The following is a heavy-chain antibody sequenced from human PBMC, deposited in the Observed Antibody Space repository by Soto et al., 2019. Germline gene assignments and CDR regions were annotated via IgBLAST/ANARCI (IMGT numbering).Heavy chain of an antibody. CDR2: IYYSGST. CDR1: GGSISSYY. Sequence: QVQLQESGPGLVKHSETLSLTCTVSGGSISSYYWSWIRQPPGKGLEWIGYIYYSGSTNYNPSLKSRVTRPVATSTNQFTLKLRSMTAADTSVYDCAGAYSSMISHGPFDYWGQGTLVTVSS. V-gene: IGHV4-59*01. CDR3: AGAYSSMISHGPFDY. J-gene: IGHJ4*02. D-gene: IGHD6-13*01.